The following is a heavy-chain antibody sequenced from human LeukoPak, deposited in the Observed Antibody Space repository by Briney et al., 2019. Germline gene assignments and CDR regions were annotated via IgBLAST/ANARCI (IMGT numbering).Heavy chain of an antibody. V-gene: IGHV3-48*01. CDR3: ARDLVAVPASPNYFDY. J-gene: IGHJ4*01. Sequence: QPGGSLRLSCAASGFTFSNYHMNWVRQAPGKGLEWVSYISRSTTTIYYADSVRGRFSISRDHAQKSLYLQMNSLTAEDTTVYYCARDLVAVPASPNYFDYWGHGTLVTVSS. CDR2: ISRSTTTI. D-gene: IGHD5-12*01. CDR1: GFTFSNYH.